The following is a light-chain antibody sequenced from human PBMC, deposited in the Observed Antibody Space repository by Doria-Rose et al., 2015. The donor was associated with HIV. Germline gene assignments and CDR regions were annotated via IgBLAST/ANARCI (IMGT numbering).Light chain of an antibody. CDR3: HQYASSRT. CDR2: AAS. Sequence: EIVMTQSPGTLSLSPGERATLSCRASQGVSANYLAWYQQRPDQTPRLLIYAASSRSTDIPVRCSGSGSGTNFTLTISRLEPEDFAVYYCHQYASSRTFGQGTKVEIK. V-gene: IGKV3-20*01. CDR1: QGVSANY. J-gene: IGKJ1*01.